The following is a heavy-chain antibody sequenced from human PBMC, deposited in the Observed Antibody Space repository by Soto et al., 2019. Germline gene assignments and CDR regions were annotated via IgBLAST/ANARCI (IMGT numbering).Heavy chain of an antibody. CDR2: ISYDGSNK. V-gene: IGHV3-30*18. CDR3: AKGRGSDY. CDR1: GFTFSSYG. Sequence: QVQLVESGGGVVQPGRSLRLSCAASGFTFSSYGMHWVRQAPGKGLEWVAVISYDGSNKYYADSVKGRFTISRDNSKNTLDLQMNSRRAEDTAVYYCAKGRGSDYWGQGTLVTVSS. J-gene: IGHJ4*02.